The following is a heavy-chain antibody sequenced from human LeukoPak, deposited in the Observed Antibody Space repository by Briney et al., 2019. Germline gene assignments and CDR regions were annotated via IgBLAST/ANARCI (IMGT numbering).Heavy chain of an antibody. J-gene: IGHJ4*02. D-gene: IGHD2-15*01. CDR3: ARDRGRYCSGGSCHSEPGY. CDR1: GFPFSDYW. Sequence: GGSLRLSCAASGFPFSDYWMDWVRQAPGKGLEWVSSITGSGGFKYYADSLKGRFTISRDNAKNSLYLQMNSLRAEDTAIYYCARDRGRYCSGGSCHSEPGYWGQGPLVTVSS. V-gene: IGHV3-21*01. CDR2: ITGSGGFK.